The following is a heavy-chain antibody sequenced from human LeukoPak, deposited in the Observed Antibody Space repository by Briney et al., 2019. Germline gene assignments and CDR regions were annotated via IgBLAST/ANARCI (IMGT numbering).Heavy chain of an antibody. CDR2: ISPNGDNI. CDR3: VRETGWLFDF. V-gene: IGHV3-11*04. Sequence: GGSLRLSCAATGFSFRDRYMSWIRQAPGKGMEWVAYISPNGDNIHYADSVKGRFTISRDNAKNSLFLQLNSLRAEDTAVYYCVRETGWLFDFWGQGTLVTVSS. D-gene: IGHD3-9*01. CDR1: GFSFRDRY. J-gene: IGHJ4*02.